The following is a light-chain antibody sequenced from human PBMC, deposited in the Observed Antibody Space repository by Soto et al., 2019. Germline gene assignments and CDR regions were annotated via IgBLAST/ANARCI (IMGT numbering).Light chain of an antibody. CDR2: AAS. CDR1: QSLSTSY. V-gene: IGKV3-20*01. Sequence: EIVLTQSPGTLSLFPGERATLSCRASQSLSTSYLAWYRLKPGQAPRLLIYAASSRASGIPDRFSGSGSGTNFTITTSRLEPEDVAVYYCQQYGSSPTFGQGTRLEIK. J-gene: IGKJ5*01. CDR3: QQYGSSPT.